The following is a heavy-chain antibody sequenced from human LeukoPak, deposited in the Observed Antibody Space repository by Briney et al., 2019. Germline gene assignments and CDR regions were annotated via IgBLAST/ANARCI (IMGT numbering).Heavy chain of an antibody. CDR1: GSTFSDYW. D-gene: IGHD2-21*02. V-gene: IGHV3-7*01. Sequence: GGSLRLSCAASGSTFSDYWMNWVRQAPGKGLEWVASIDQDGGGKYYLDSVKGRFTISRDNAKSSLYLQIDSLRAEDTAVYYCARGDWAPFDYWGQGSLLTVSS. J-gene: IGHJ4*02. CDR3: ARGDWAPFDY. CDR2: IDQDGGGK.